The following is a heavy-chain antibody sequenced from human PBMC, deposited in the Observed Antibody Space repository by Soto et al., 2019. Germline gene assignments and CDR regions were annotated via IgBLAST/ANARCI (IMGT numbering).Heavy chain of an antibody. Sequence: EVQLVESGGGLVKPGGSLRLSCAASGFTFSSYSMNWVRQAPGKGLEWVSSISSSSSYIYYADSVKGRFTISRDNAKNSLYLQMNSLRAEDTAVYYCARDPSSYGVYDYWGQGTLVTVSS. J-gene: IGHJ4*02. V-gene: IGHV3-21*01. CDR2: ISSSSSYI. D-gene: IGHD4-17*01. CDR3: ARDPSSYGVYDY. CDR1: GFTFSSYS.